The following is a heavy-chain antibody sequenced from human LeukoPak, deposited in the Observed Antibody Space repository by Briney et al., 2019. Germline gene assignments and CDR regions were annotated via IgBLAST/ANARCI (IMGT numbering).Heavy chain of an antibody. CDR3: ATEWYQLLPRNAFDI. CDR2: VDPEDGET. D-gene: IGHD2-2*01. J-gene: IGHJ3*02. V-gene: IGHV1-69-2*01. Sequence: GASVKVSCKASGYTFTDYYMHWVQQAPGKGLEWMGRVDPEDGETIYAEQFQGRVTITADTSTDTAYMELSSLRSDDTAVYYCATEWYQLLPRNAFDIWGQGTMVTVSS. CDR1: GYTFTDYY.